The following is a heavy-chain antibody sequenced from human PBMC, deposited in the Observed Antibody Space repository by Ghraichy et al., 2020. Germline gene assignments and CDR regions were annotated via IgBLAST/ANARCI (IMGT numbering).Heavy chain of an antibody. V-gene: IGHV3-73*01. J-gene: IGHJ4*02. CDR2: IRSKANSYAT. D-gene: IGHD1-20*01. CDR1: GFTFSGSA. Sequence: GGSLRLSCAASGFTFSGSAMHWVRQASGKGLEWVGRIRSKANSYATAYAASVKGRFTISRDDSKNTAYLQMNSLKTEDTAVYYCTRHVLTGDYWGQGTLVTVSS. CDR3: TRHVLTGDY.